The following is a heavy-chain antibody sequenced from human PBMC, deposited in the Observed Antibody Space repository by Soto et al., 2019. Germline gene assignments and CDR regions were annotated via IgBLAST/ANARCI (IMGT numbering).Heavy chain of an antibody. J-gene: IGHJ3*02. CDR3: GREPLGYCSGGSCAEAFDI. CDR2: MTPNSGNT. D-gene: IGHD2-15*01. Sequence: QVQLVQSGAEVKKPGASVKVSCKASGYTFTSYDINWVRQATGQGLEWMGWMTPNSGNTGYAQNFQGRVTMTRNTTISTTYMELNSLRSEDTAVYCSGREPLGYCSGGSCAEAFDIWGQGTMVTVSS. CDR1: GYTFTSYD. V-gene: IGHV1-8*01.